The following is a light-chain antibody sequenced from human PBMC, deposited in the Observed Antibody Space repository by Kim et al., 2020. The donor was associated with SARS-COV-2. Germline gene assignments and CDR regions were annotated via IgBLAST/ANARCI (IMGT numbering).Light chain of an antibody. CDR1: LSVSNND. V-gene: IGKV3-20*01. CDR3: QQYGNSPRT. CDR2: GAS. Sequence: SPGESAPPSCRPSLSVSNNDLAWSQQKPGQAPRLLIYGASTRATGIPDRFSGSGSGTDFTLTISRLEPEDFAVYFCQQYGNSPRTFGQGTKVDIK. J-gene: IGKJ1*01.